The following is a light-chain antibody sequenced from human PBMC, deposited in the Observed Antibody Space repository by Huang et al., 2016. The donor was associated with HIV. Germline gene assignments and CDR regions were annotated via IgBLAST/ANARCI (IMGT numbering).Light chain of an antibody. CDR1: QSVSSY. CDR3: QQRTNWGLI. V-gene: IGKV3-11*01. CDR2: DAS. Sequence: EIVLTQSPATLSLSPGERATLSCRASQSVSSYLAWYHQKPGQAPRLLIYDASNRATGIPARFSGSGSGTDFTLTIGSLEPEDFAVYYCQQRTNWGLIFGGGTKVEIK. J-gene: IGKJ4*01.